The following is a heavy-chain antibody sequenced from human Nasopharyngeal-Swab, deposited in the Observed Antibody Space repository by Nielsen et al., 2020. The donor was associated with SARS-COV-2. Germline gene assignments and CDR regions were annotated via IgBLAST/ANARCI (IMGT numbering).Heavy chain of an antibody. D-gene: IGHD3-16*02. Sequence: SGPTLMKPTPTLTLTCTFAGFSLSTSGGGVVWIRRPPGKALEWLALIYLDDDKRYSPSLKSRLTITKATSKNQVVLTITNMDHVDTATYYCAHSPHDYVWGSYRFDYWGQGTLVTVSS. CDR1: GFSLSTSGGG. J-gene: IGHJ4*02. V-gene: IGHV2-5*02. CDR2: IYLDDDK. CDR3: AHSPHDYVWGSYRFDY.